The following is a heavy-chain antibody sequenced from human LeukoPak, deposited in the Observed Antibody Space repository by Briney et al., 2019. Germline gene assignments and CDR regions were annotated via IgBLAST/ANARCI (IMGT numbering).Heavy chain of an antibody. Sequence: GGSLRLSCAASGFTFSSYSMNWVRQAPGKGLEWVSYISSSSSTIYYADSVKGRFTISRDNAKNSLYLQMNSLGDEDTAVYYCARQGVISYYYYYYMDVWGKGTTVTVSS. D-gene: IGHD3-16*02. CDR3: ARQGVISYYYYYYMDV. CDR1: GFTFSSYS. CDR2: ISSSSSTI. J-gene: IGHJ6*03. V-gene: IGHV3-48*02.